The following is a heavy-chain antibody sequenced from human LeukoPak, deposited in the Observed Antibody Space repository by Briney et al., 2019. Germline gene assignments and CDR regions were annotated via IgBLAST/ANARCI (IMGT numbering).Heavy chain of an antibody. J-gene: IGHJ4*02. CDR2: ISWNSGSI. D-gene: IGHD1-26*01. CDR1: GFTYDDYA. V-gene: IGHV3-9*01. Sequence: PGGSLRLSCAASGFTYDDYAMHWVRQAPGKGLEWVSGISWNSGSIGYADSVKGRFTISRDNAKNSLYLQMSSLRAEDTALYYCAKDHSGSYSLWGQGTLVTVSS. CDR3: AKDHSGSYSL.